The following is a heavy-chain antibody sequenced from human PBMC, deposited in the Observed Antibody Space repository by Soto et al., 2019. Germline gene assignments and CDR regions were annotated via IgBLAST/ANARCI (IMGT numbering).Heavy chain of an antibody. V-gene: IGHV3-23*01. Sequence: EVQLLDSGGGLVQPGGSLRLSCAASGFTFTIYAMTWVRQAPGKGLEWVSTISGSGGTAYYADSVKGRFTFSRDNSKNTLYLLMNSLRAEDTAVYYCAKGGSNGWYEAFEIWGQGTMVTVSS. CDR2: ISGSGGTA. CDR3: AKGGSNGWYEAFEI. CDR1: GFTFTIYA. D-gene: IGHD6-19*01. J-gene: IGHJ3*02.